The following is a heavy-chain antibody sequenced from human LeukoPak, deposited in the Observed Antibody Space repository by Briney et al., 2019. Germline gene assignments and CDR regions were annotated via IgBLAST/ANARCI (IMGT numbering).Heavy chain of an antibody. V-gene: IGHV3-30*03. CDR2: ISYDGSNK. CDR3: ARDSLWFGELYGMDV. D-gene: IGHD3-10*01. J-gene: IGHJ6*02. Sequence: GGSLRLSCAASGFTFSSYGMHWVRQAPGKGLEWVAVISYDGSNKYYADSVKGRFTISRDNSKNTLYLQMNSLRAEDTAVYYCARDSLWFGELYGMDVWGQGATVTVSS. CDR1: GFTFSSYG.